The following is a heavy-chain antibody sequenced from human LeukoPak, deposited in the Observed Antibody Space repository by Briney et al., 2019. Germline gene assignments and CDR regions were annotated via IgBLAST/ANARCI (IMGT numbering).Heavy chain of an antibody. J-gene: IGHJ3*02. CDR2: ISSSSSTI. D-gene: IGHD3-10*01. V-gene: IGHV3-48*01. Sequence: GGSLRLSCAASGFTFSSYGMTWVRQAPGKGLEWVSYISSSSSTIYYADSVKGRFTISRDNAKNSLYLQLNSLRAEDTAVYYCAREIYTMVRGRGAFDIWGQGTMVTVSS. CDR1: GFTFSSYG. CDR3: AREIYTMVRGRGAFDI.